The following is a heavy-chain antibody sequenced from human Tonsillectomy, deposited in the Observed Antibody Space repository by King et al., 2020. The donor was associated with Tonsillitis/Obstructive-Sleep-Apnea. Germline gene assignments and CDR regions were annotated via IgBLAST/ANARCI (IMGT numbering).Heavy chain of an antibody. D-gene: IGHD6-19*01. CDR3: ARGNDPIALAGSLGY. Sequence: VQLVESGAEVKKPGSSVKVSCTASGGTFSGYAISWVRQAPGQGLEWMGRIIPIFGTTTYSQKFQGRVTITADESTSTASMQLSSLRSDDTAVYYWARGNDPIALAGSLGYWGQGTLVTVSS. J-gene: IGHJ4*02. V-gene: IGHV1-69*18. CDR1: GGTFSGYA. CDR2: IIPIFGTT.